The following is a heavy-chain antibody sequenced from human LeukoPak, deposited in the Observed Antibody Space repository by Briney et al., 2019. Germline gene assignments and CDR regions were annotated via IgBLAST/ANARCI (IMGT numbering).Heavy chain of an antibody. V-gene: IGHV3-48*04. CDR2: ISSSSSTI. J-gene: IGHJ4*02. D-gene: IGHD2-21*02. Sequence: GGSLRLSCAASGFTFSSFGMNWVRQAPGKGLEWVSYISSSSSTIYYADSVKGRFSISRDNAKTSLYLQMDSLRTEDTAVYYCARVAYCGDDCYNYFDYWGQGTLVTVSS. CDR1: GFTFSSFG. CDR3: ARVAYCGDDCYNYFDY.